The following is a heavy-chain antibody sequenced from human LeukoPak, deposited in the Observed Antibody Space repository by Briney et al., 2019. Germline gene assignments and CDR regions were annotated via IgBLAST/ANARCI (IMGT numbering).Heavy chain of an antibody. D-gene: IGHD5-18*01. CDR1: GYTFTGYY. CDR2: INPNSGGT. CDR3: ARDPQFDSYGLTGPTD. J-gene: IGHJ4*02. Sequence: ASVKVSCKASGYTFTGYYMHWVRQAPGQGLEWMGWINPNSGGTNYAQKFQGRVTMTRDTSTSTVYMELSSLRSEDTAVYYCARDPQFDSYGLTGPTDWGQGTLVTVSS. V-gene: IGHV1-2*02.